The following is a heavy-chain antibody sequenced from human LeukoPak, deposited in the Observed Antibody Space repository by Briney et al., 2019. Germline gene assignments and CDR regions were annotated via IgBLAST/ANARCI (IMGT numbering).Heavy chain of an antibody. CDR2: ISNNGGYT. D-gene: IGHD2-15*01. V-gene: IGHV3-23*01. J-gene: IGHJ4*02. CDR1: GCTFSSSA. CDR3: AKQLGYCSDGSCYFPY. Sequence: GGSLRLSCAASGCTFSSSAMSWVRQAPGKGLEWVSAISNNGGYTYYADSVQGRFTISRDNSKSTLCLQMNSLRAEDTAVYYCAKQLGYCSDGSCYFPYWGQGTLVTVFS.